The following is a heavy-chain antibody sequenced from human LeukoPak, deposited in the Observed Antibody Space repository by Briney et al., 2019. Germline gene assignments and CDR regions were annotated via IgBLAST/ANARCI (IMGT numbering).Heavy chain of an antibody. CDR3: ARHGFRVVRALWGWFDP. CDR1: SGSISSYY. CDR2: VSYSGST. D-gene: IGHD3-10*01. Sequence: NPSETLSLTCTVSSGSISSYYWSWIRQPPGKGLEWIGYVSYSGSTRYNPSLKSRVTISVDTSKNQFSLKLSSVTAADTAVYYCARHGFRVVRALWGWFDPWGQGTLVTVSS. V-gene: IGHV4-59*08. J-gene: IGHJ5*02.